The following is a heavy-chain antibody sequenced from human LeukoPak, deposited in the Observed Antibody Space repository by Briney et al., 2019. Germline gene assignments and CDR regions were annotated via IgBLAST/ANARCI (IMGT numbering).Heavy chain of an antibody. J-gene: IGHJ6*02. CDR3: ARGSVECGSASCSTIYYYSGMDV. CDR1: GGSISSSDYY. D-gene: IGHD2-2*01. CDR2: IHNTGST. V-gene: IGHV4-39*01. Sequence: PSETLSLTCTVSGGSISSSDYYWGWIRQPPGKGLEWIGTIHNTGSTYYNPALKSRVTISVDTSKNQFSLKLSSVTAADTAVYYCARGSVECGSASCSTIYYYSGMDVWGQGTTVTVSS.